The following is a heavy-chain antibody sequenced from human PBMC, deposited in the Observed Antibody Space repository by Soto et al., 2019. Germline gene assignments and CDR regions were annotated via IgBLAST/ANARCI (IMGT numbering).Heavy chain of an antibody. CDR3: ATIRVRGGPLRFED. D-gene: IGHD5-12*01. CDR1: GGLFSVFS. V-gene: IGHV1-69*06. CDR2: VLPITGST. Sequence: QVQLVQSGAEVKKPGSSVKVSGKTSGGLFSVFSFNWVRQAPGQGLEWMGGVLPITGSTDYAQKFQGRLTITADRSTSTIYMELSRLTSDDTANYYCATIRVRGGPLRFEDGGQGTLISVSS. J-gene: IGHJ4*01.